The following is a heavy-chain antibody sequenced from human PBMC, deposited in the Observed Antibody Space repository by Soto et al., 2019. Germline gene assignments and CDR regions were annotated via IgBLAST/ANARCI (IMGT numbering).Heavy chain of an antibody. CDR1: GFTFSSYA. V-gene: IGHV3-23*01. D-gene: IGHD3-16*01. Sequence: EVQLLESGGGLVQPGGSLRLSCVASGFTFSSYAMSWVRQAPGKGLEWVSVISGSGDSTYYADSVKGRFTISRDNSKNTLYLQMNSLRAEDTAVYYCARRGSGGWFDPWGQGTVVTVSS. CDR3: ARRGSGGWFDP. J-gene: IGHJ5*02. CDR2: ISGSGDST.